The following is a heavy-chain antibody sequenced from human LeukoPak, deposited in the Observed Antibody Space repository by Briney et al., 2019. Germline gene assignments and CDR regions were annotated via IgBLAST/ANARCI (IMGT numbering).Heavy chain of an antibody. D-gene: IGHD1-14*01. CDR1: GGSFSCYY. V-gene: IGHV4-34*01. CDR2: IHHSGST. CDR3: ARGSYEPRNFQH. J-gene: IGHJ1*01. Sequence: PSETVSLTFPVNGGSFSCYYWSWIRQPPGKGLEWIGEIHHSGSTNYNPSLKSRVTISVDTSKNQFSLKLSSVTAADTAVYYCARGSYEPRNFQHWGQGTLVTVSS.